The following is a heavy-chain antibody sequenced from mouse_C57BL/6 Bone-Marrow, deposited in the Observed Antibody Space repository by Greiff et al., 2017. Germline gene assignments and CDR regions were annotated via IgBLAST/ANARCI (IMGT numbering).Heavy chain of an antibody. CDR2: IYPRSGNT. J-gene: IGHJ3*01. V-gene: IGHV1-81*01. CDR1: GYTFTSYG. CDR3: AIPLYDGYPAWFAY. Sequence: VQLQESGAELARPGASVKLSCKASGYTFTSYGISWVKQRTGQGLAWIGEIYPRSGNTYYNEKFTGKATLTADQSSSTAYRELRSLTSEDSAVYFCAIPLYDGYPAWFAYWGQGTLVTVSA. D-gene: IGHD2-3*01.